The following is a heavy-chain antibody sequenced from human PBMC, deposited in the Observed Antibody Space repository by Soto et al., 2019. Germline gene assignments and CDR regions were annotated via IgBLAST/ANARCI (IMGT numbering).Heavy chain of an antibody. Sequence: LQESGPGLVKPSETLSLTCSISGGSINGNNYSWGWIRQPPGRGLEWIGNTYSSGGAYYDPSFKRRTSISVDTSKSQVFLKLTSVTAADTAIYYCARTRGSAVYFYYYGLDVWGHGPTVTVSS. J-gene: IGHJ6*02. CDR3: ARTRGSAVYFYYYGLDV. V-gene: IGHV4-39*07. D-gene: IGHD3-10*01. CDR1: GGSINGNNYS. CDR2: TYSSGGA.